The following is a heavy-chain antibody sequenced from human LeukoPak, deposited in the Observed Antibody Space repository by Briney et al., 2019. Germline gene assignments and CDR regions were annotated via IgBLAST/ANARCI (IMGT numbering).Heavy chain of an antibody. CDR3: AKSRAAAGSIDY. Sequence: PGGSLRLSCAASGFTFDDYVMHWVRQAPGKGLEWVSGISWNSGSIGYADSVKGRFTISRDNAKNSLYLQMNSLRAEDTALYYCAKSRAAAGSIDYWGQGTLVTVSS. CDR2: ISWNSGSI. D-gene: IGHD6-13*01. CDR1: GFTFDDYV. J-gene: IGHJ4*02. V-gene: IGHV3-9*01.